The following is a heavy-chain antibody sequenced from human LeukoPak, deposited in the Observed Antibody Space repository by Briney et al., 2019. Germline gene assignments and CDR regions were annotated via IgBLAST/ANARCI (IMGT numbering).Heavy chain of an antibody. CDR1: GFTFCTYE. V-gene: IGHV3-23*01. J-gene: IGHJ4*02. Sequence: PGGSLRLSCAASGFTFCTYEMSWVRQAPGKGLEWVSTISGSGGSTYYADSVKGRFTISRDNSKNTLSLQMNSLRAEDTAIYYCAKEYSSGWYYFVYWGQGTLVTVSS. D-gene: IGHD6-19*01. CDR3: AKEYSSGWYYFVY. CDR2: ISGSGGST.